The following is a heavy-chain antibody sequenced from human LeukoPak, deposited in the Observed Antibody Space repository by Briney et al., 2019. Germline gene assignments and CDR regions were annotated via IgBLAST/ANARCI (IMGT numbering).Heavy chain of an antibody. CDR3: TKAPYSYSSSLDY. D-gene: IGHD6-6*01. Sequence: GGSLRLSCAASGFSIHDYTMHWVRQAPGKGLEWVSGISWDGVTKDYADSVKGRFTISRDNAKKSLNLQMISLSAEDTALYYCTKAPYSYSSSLDYWGQGVHVTVSS. J-gene: IGHJ4*02. CDR1: GFSIHDYT. CDR2: ISWDGVTK. V-gene: IGHV3-9*01.